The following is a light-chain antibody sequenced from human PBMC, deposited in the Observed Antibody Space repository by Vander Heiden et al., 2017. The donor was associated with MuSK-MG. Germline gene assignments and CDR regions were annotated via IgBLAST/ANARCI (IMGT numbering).Light chain of an antibody. Sequence: IQFTQSPSSLSASVGDRVSITCRASQGISSYLAWYQQKPGKAPKLLIYAASILQSGVPSRFSGSGSGTDFTLTISSLQPEDFATYYCQQPNSSPITFGGGTKVEIK. CDR1: QGISSY. J-gene: IGKJ4*01. CDR2: AAS. CDR3: QQPNSSPIT. V-gene: IGKV1-9*01.